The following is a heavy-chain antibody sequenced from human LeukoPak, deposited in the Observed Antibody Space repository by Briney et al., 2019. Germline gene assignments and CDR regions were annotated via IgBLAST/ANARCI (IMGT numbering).Heavy chain of an antibody. Sequence: PSETLSLTCAVYGGSFSGYYWSWIRQPPGKGLEWIGEINHSGSTNYNPSLKSRVTISVDTSKNQFSLKLSSVTAADTAVYYCARHGAWRGGGPQLGSPYYFDYWGQGTLVTVSS. J-gene: IGHJ4*02. CDR1: GGSFSGYY. D-gene: IGHD5-18*01. CDR3: ARHGAWRGGGPQLGSPYYFDY. CDR2: INHSGST. V-gene: IGHV4-34*01.